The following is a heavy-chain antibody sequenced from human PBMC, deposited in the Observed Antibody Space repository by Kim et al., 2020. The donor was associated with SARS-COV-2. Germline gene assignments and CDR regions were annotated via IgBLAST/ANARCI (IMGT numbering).Heavy chain of an antibody. D-gene: IGHD5-12*01. V-gene: IGHV3-23*01. Sequence: GGSLRLSCAASGFTFSDYAMSWVRQAPGKGLEWVSSICGSGFYTTYADSVKGRFTISRDNSKNTLYLQMNSLRAPDTAVYYCAKQSRGYSGNDDFDYWGQGTLVTVAS. J-gene: IGHJ4*02. CDR1: GFTFSDYA. CDR3: AKQSRGYSGNDDFDY. CDR2: ICGSGFYT.